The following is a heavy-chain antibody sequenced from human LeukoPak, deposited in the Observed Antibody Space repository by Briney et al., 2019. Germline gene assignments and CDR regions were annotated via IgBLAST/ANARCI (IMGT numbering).Heavy chain of an antibody. Sequence: GGSLRLSCAASGFTFSSYSMNWVRQAPGKGLEWVTSISSSSSYIYYADSVKGRFTISRDNAKNSLYLQMNSLRAEDTAVYYCARDLVSYGSGSSTDYWGQGTLVTVSS. CDR2: ISSSSSYI. CDR1: GFTFSSYS. J-gene: IGHJ4*02. CDR3: ARDLVSYGSGSSTDY. V-gene: IGHV3-21*01. D-gene: IGHD3-10*01.